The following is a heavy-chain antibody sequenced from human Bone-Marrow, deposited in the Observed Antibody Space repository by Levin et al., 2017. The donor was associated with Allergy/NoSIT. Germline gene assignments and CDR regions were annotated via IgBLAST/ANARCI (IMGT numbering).Heavy chain of an antibody. J-gene: IGHJ4*02. CDR2: VSYDGSIQ. V-gene: IGHV3-30*04. CDR1: GFMFPTYT. Sequence: GGSLRLSCVGSGFMFPTYTMHWVRQAPGKGLEWVTSVSYDGSIQHYADSVKGRFTVSRDNSKNTLYLQMNSLRPDDMAIYKCAREAGHTSSAYLDFWGRGTLVTVSS. CDR3: AREAGHTSSAYLDF. D-gene: IGHD2-2*01.